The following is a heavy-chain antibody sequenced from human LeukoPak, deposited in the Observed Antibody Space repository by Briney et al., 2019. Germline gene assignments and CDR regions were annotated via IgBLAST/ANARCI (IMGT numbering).Heavy chain of an antibody. CDR2: INPNSGGT. CDR3: ARAQTYGDSRLLLDY. D-gene: IGHD4-17*01. Sequence: ASVKVSCTASGYTFTDYYMHWVRQAPGQGLEWMGWINPNSGGTNYAQKFQGRVTMTRDTSISTAYMELSRLRSDDTAVYYCARAQTYGDSRLLLDYWGQGTLVTVSS. CDR1: GYTFTDYY. J-gene: IGHJ4*02. V-gene: IGHV1-2*02.